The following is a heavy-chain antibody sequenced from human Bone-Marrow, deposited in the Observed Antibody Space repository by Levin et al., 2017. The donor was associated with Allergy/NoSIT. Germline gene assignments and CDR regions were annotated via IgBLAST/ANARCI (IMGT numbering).Heavy chain of an antibody. CDR1: GLTVGNNL. CDR3: ANNRHP. Sequence: GESLKISCAASGLTVGNNLMTWVRQAPGKGLEWVSVIYSGGSTYYADSVRGRFTIPRDSSENTVYLQMNRLRVEDTAVYYCANNRHPWGRGTLVTVSS. D-gene: IGHD5-24*01. V-gene: IGHV3-66*02. J-gene: IGHJ5*02. CDR2: IYSGGST.